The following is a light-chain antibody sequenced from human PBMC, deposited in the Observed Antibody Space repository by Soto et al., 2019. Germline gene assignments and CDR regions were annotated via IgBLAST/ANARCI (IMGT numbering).Light chain of an antibody. CDR3: QQYNNWPET. CDR2: GAS. Sequence: ETVLTQSPATLSVSPGERATLSCRASQSVSSNLAWYQQKPGQAPRLLIYGASTRATGIPARFSGSGSGTEFTLTISSLQSEDFAVYYCQQYNNWPETFGQGTKVGI. J-gene: IGKJ1*01. CDR1: QSVSSN. V-gene: IGKV3-15*01.